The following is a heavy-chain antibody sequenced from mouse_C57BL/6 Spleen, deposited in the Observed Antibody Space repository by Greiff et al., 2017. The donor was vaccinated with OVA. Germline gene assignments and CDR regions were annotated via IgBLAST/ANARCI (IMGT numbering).Heavy chain of an antibody. D-gene: IGHD1-1*01. CDR1: GFNIKNTY. J-gene: IGHJ3*01. CDR3: ASEGYYYGSSPWFAY. CDR2: IDPANGNT. V-gene: IGHV14-3*01. Sequence: EVMLVESVAELVRPGASVKLSCTASGFNIKNTYMHWVKQRPEQGLEWIGRIDPANGNTKYAPKFQGKATITADTSSNTAYLQLSSLTSEDTAIYYCASEGYYYGSSPWFAYWGQGTLVTVSA.